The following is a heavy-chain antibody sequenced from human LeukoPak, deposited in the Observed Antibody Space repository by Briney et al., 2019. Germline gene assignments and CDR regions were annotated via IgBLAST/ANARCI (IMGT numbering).Heavy chain of an antibody. D-gene: IGHD2-8*01. CDR2: ISGDGHST. V-gene: IGHV3-43*02. J-gene: IGHJ4*02. CDR3: VKDMSYCTNGGCYTGAFDY. Sequence: GGSLRLSCAASGFTFDDFAMHWVRQAPGKGLEWVSLISGDGHSTYYADSVKGRFTTSRDNSKNSLYLQMNSLRTEDNALYYCVKDMSYCTNGGCYTGAFDYWGQGTLVTVSS. CDR1: GFTFDDFA.